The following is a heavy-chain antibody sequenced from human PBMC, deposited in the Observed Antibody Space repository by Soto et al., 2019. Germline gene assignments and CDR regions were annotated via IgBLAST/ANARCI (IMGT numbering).Heavy chain of an antibody. CDR2: IIPMFRTP. J-gene: IGHJ6*02. CDR1: GGTFSSYG. V-gene: IGHV1-69*01. CDR3: ATLIKIWPASYYYGMDV. D-gene: IGHD5-18*01. Sequence: QVLLVQSGAEVKQPGSSVRVSCKNSGGTFSSYGITWVRQAPGQGLEWMGGIIPMFRTPNYAQKFQGRVTITADEYAGTAYMEVSSLRSEDTAVYYCATLIKIWPASYYYGMDVWGQGTTVTVSS.